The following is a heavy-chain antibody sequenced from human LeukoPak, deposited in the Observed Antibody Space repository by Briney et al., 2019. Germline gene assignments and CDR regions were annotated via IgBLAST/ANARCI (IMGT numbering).Heavy chain of an antibody. Sequence: GGSLRLSCATSGFTFNIYAMSWVRQAPGKGLEWVAGISGSGGSTGYADSVKGRFTISRDNSKNTLYLHMNSLRAEDTAVYYCAKDRRIAAAYLFDYWGQGTLVSVSS. CDR1: GFTFNIYA. J-gene: IGHJ4*02. CDR3: AKDRRIAAAYLFDY. V-gene: IGHV3-23*01. CDR2: ISGSGGST. D-gene: IGHD6-13*01.